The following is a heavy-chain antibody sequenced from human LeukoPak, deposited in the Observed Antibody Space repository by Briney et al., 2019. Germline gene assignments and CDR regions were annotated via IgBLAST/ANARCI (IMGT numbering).Heavy chain of an antibody. D-gene: IGHD3-16*01. J-gene: IGHJ3*02. CDR1: GGSISSSSYY. Sequence: SETLSLTCTVSGGSISSSSYYWGWIRQPPGKGLEWIGSIYYSGSTYYNPSLKSRVTISVDTSKNQFSLKLSSVTAADTAVYYCAFTQFGDAFDIWGQGTIVTVSS. CDR2: IYYSGST. V-gene: IGHV4-39*01. CDR3: AFTQFGDAFDI.